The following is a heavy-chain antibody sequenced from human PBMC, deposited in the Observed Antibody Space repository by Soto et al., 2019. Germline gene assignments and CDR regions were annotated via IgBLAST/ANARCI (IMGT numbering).Heavy chain of an antibody. CDR1: GFTFSSYA. V-gene: IGHV3-30-3*01. J-gene: IGHJ5*02. CDR3: AGGSREFQLYWGWFDP. Sequence: GGSLRLSCAASGFTFSSYAMHWVRQAPGKGLEWVAVISYDGSNKYYEDSVKGRFTISRDNSKNTLYLQMNSLRAEDTAVYYWAGGSREFQLYWGWFDPWGQGTLVTVSS. CDR2: ISYDGSNK. D-gene: IGHD2-21*01.